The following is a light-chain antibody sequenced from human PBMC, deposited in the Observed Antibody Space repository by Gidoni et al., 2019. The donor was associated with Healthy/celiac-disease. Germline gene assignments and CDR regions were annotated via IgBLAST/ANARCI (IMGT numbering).Light chain of an antibody. CDR1: QSVLYSSNNKTY. Sequence: DIVMTQSPDSLAVSLGERATINCKSSQSVLYSSNNKTYLAWYQQKPGQPPKLRIYWASTREAGVPDRFSGSGSGTEFTLTISSLQAEDGAVYYCQQYYSTPLTFGGGTKVEIK. J-gene: IGKJ4*01. CDR2: WAS. CDR3: QQYYSTPLT. V-gene: IGKV4-1*01.